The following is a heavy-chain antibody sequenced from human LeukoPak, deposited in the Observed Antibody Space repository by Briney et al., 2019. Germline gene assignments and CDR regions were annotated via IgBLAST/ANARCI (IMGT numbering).Heavy chain of an antibody. CDR1: GFTFSRYW. V-gene: IGHV3-7*01. CDR3: ARDEVVVAASGAFDI. Sequence: GGTLRLSCAASGFTFSRYWMSWVRRAPGKGLEWVANIKQDGSEKYYVDSVKGRFTISRDNAKNSLYLQMNSLRAEDTAVYYCARDEVVVAASGAFDIWGQGTMVTVSS. CDR2: IKQDGSEK. J-gene: IGHJ3*02. D-gene: IGHD2-15*01.